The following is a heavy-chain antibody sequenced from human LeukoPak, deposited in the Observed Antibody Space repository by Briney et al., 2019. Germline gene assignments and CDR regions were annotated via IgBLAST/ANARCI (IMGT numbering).Heavy chain of an antibody. Sequence: SSETLSLTCTVSGGSISSYYWSWIRQPPGKGLEWIGYIYYSGSTNYNPSLKSRVTISVDTSKNQFSLKLSSVTAADTAVYYCARQMYSSSWYLDYWGQGTLVTVSS. J-gene: IGHJ4*02. CDR2: IYYSGST. CDR3: ARQMYSSSWYLDY. D-gene: IGHD6-13*01. V-gene: IGHV4-59*08. CDR1: GGSISSYY.